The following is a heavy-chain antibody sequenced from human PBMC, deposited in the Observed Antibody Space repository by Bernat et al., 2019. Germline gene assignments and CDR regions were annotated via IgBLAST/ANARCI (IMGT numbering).Heavy chain of an antibody. CDR1: GGSISSYY. D-gene: IGHD3-3*01. V-gene: IGHV4-59*08. CDR3: AVYDFWSGFDY. Sequence: QVQLQESGPGLVKPSATLSLTCTVSGGSISSYYWSWIRQPPGKGLEWIGYIYYSGSTNYNPSLKSRVTISVDTSKNQFSLKLSSVTAADTAVYYCAVYDFWSGFDYWGQGTLVTVSS. J-gene: IGHJ4*02. CDR2: IYYSGST.